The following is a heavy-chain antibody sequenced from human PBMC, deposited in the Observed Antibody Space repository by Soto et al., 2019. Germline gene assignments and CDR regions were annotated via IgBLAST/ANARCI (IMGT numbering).Heavy chain of an antibody. D-gene: IGHD3-9*01. CDR3: ARGDLCFFDWLSHAHYYYYYMDV. V-gene: IGHV7-4-1*01. J-gene: IGHJ6*03. CDR2: INTNTGNP. Sequence: EASVKVSCKASGYTFTSYAMNWVRQAPGQGLEWMGWINTNTGNPTYAQGFTGRFVFSLDTSASTAYLQICSLKAEDTAVYYCARGDLCFFDWLSHAHYYYYYMDVWGKRTSVTVS. CDR1: GYTFTSYA.